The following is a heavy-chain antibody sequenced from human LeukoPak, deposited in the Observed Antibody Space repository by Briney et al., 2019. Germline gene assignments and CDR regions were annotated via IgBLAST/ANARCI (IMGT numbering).Heavy chain of an antibody. V-gene: IGHV3-30*18. Sequence: GGSLRLSCAASGFTFSSYGMHWVRQAPGKGLEWVAVISYDGSNKYYADSVKGRFTISRDNSKNTLYLQMNSLRAEDTAVYYCAKDLVGHYYDSSGYLDWGQGTLVTVSS. D-gene: IGHD3-22*01. CDR3: AKDLVGHYYDSSGYLD. CDR1: GFTFSSYG. J-gene: IGHJ1*01. CDR2: ISYDGSNK.